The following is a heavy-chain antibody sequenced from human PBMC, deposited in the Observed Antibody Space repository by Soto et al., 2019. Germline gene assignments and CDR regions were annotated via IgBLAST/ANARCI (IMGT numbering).Heavy chain of an antibody. Sequence: SQTLSLTCAISGDSVSSDITSWSWIRQSPSRGLEWLGRTYYRSKWFHDYAASVKSRITNNPDTSKNQFSLELNSMTPEDTAVYYCARGNALDVSAQGTLVTVAS. V-gene: IGHV6-1*01. D-gene: IGHD3-10*01. J-gene: IGHJ3*01. CDR2: TYYRSKWFH. CDR3: ARGNALDV. CDR1: GDSVSSDITS.